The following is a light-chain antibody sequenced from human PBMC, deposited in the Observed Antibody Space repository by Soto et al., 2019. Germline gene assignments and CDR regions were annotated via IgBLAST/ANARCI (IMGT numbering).Light chain of an antibody. CDR3: QQYESTPPT. Sequence: EIVLTQSPGTLSLSPGERATLSCRASQSVNSNYLAWYQRKPGQAPRLLIYGASNRATDIPYRFSASGSGTDFTRTITRLEAEEFAVYYCQQYESTPPTFGQGTKVEVK. CDR1: QSVNSNY. J-gene: IGKJ1*01. CDR2: GAS. V-gene: IGKV3-20*01.